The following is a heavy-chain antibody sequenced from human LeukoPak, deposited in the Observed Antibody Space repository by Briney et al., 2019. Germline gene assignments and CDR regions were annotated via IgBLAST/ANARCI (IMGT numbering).Heavy chain of an antibody. V-gene: IGHV3-74*01. CDR3: SRGPFDY. J-gene: IGHJ4*02. D-gene: IGHD1-26*01. CDR1: GFTFSSYE. CDR2: INRDGTTT. Sequence: PGGSLRLSCAASGFTFSSYEMNWVRQAPGKGLVWVSRINRDGTTTNYADAVKGRFTISRDNSRNTVYLQMSGLRAEDTAVYYCSRGPFDYWGQGTLVTVSS.